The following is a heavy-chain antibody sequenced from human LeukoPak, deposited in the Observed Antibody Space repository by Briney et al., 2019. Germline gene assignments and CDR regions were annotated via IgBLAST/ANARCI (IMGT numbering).Heavy chain of an antibody. Sequence: SETLSLTCAVYGGSFGGYYWSWIRQPPGKGLEWIGEINHSGSTNYNPSLKSRVTISVDTSKNQFSLKLSSVTAADTAVYYCARGFKVFPVYYYMDVWGKGTTVTVSS. CDR1: GGSFGGYY. J-gene: IGHJ6*03. CDR3: ARGFKVFPVYYYMDV. CDR2: INHSGST. V-gene: IGHV4-34*01. D-gene: IGHD3-3*01.